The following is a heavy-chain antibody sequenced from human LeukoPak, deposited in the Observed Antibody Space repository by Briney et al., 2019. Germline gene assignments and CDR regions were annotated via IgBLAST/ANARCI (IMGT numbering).Heavy chain of an antibody. CDR1: GFIVSSNY. Sequence: PGGSLRLSCAASGFIVSSNYMSWVRQAPGKGLEWVSILYSGGSTYYANSVKGRFTISRDNSKNTLYLQMNSLRPEDTAVYYCARGGALDIWGQGTMVTVSS. V-gene: IGHV3-66*02. CDR2: LYSGGST. J-gene: IGHJ3*02. D-gene: IGHD3-16*01. CDR3: ARGGALDI.